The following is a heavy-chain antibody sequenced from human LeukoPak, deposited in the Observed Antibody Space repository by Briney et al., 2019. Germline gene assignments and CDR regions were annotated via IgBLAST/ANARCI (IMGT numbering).Heavy chain of an antibody. CDR3: ARGPMDIVGATSPFDY. V-gene: IGHV3-21*04. D-gene: IGHD1-26*01. CDR2: ISSSSSYI. J-gene: IGHJ4*02. Sequence: PGGSLRLSCAASGFTFSSYSMNWVRQAPGKGLEWVSSISSSSSYIYYADSVKGRFTISRDNAKNSLYLQMNSLRAEDTALYYCARGPMDIVGATSPFDYWGQGTLVTVSS. CDR1: GFTFSSYS.